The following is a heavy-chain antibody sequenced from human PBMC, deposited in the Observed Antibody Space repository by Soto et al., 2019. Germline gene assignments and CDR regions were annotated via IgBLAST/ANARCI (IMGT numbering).Heavy chain of an antibody. D-gene: IGHD3-22*01. CDR1: GFTFSSYS. CDR3: ARPYYYDSSGYPDAFDI. CDR2: ISSSSSTI. V-gene: IGHV3-48*02. J-gene: IGHJ3*02. Sequence: GGSLRLSCAASGFTFSSYSMNWVRQAPGKGLEWVSYISSSSSTIYYADSVKGRFTISRDNAKNSLYLQMNSLRDEDTAVYYCARPYYYDSSGYPDAFDIWGQGTMVTV.